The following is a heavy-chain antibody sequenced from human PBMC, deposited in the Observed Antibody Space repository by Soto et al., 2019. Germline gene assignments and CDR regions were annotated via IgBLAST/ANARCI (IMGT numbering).Heavy chain of an antibody. J-gene: IGHJ3*02. D-gene: IGHD4-17*01. CDR1: GFTFSSYG. Sequence: QVQLVESGGGVVQPGRSLRLSCAASGFTFSSYGMHWVRQAPGKGLEWVAVIWYDGSNKYYADSVKGRFTISRDNSKNTLYLKMNSLRAEDTAVYYCARDPGDGDYESYPNEDAFDIWGQGTMVTVSS. V-gene: IGHV3-33*01. CDR3: ARDPGDGDYESYPNEDAFDI. CDR2: IWYDGSNK.